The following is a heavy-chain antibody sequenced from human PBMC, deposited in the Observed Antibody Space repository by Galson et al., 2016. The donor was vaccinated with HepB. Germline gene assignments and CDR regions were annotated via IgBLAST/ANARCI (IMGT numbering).Heavy chain of an antibody. Sequence: SLRLSCAASGFAFSTSVMHWVRQAPGKGLDWVAVTSYDGSNKYYSDSVKSRFTISKDNAKNLLYLQLSSLRVEDTAVYYCVRSAFGDWHSVWGQGTKVTVSS. J-gene: IGHJ4*02. CDR2: TSYDGSNK. V-gene: IGHV3-30*04. CDR1: GFAFSTSV. CDR3: VRSAFGDWHSV. D-gene: IGHD1-7*01.